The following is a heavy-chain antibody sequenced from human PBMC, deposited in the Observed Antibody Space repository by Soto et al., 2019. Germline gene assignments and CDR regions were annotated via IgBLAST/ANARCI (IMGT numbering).Heavy chain of an antibody. Sequence: GGSLRLSCAASGFTFSDYYMSWIRQAPGKGLEWVSYISSSSSYTNYADSVKGRFTISRDNAKNSLYLQMNSLRAEDTAVYYCARDRGHYDFWGGYPFDPWGQGTLVTVSS. CDR2: ISSSSSYT. D-gene: IGHD3-3*01. V-gene: IGHV3-11*06. CDR3: ARDRGHYDFWGGYPFDP. J-gene: IGHJ5*02. CDR1: GFTFSDYY.